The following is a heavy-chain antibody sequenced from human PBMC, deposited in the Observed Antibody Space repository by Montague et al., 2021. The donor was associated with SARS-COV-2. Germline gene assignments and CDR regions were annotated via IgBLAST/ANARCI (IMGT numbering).Heavy chain of an antibody. V-gene: IGHV4-61*02. CDR3: ARFTAVTSSLDC. Sequence: TLSLTCTVSGGSISSPGYYWSWIRQPAGKGLEWIGRIYTSGTTNYNPSLKSRVTISVDTSKNQFSLKLTSVTAADTAVYYCARFTAVTSSLDCWGQGTLVPVSS. CDR2: IYTSGTT. J-gene: IGHJ4*02. CDR1: GGSISSPGYY. D-gene: IGHD2-21*02.